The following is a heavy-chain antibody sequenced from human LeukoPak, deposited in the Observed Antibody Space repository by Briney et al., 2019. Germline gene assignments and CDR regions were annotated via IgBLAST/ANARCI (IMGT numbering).Heavy chain of an antibody. V-gene: IGHV4-34*01. Sequence: SETLSPTCAVYGGSSSGYYWSWIRQPPGKGLEWIGEINHSGSTNYNPTPKTRVTISVDTSKTQFSLKLSSVTAADTAVYYCARGWDSSGWYAGYFDYWGQGTLVTVST. CDR3: ARGWDSSGWYAGYFDY. D-gene: IGHD6-19*01. CDR1: GGSSSGYY. CDR2: INHSGST. J-gene: IGHJ4*02.